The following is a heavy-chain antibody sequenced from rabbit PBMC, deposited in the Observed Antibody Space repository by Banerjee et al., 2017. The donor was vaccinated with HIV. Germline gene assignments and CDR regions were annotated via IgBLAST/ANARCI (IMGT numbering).Heavy chain of an antibody. D-gene: IGHD2-1*01. CDR1: GFSFSNRYV. V-gene: IGHV1S45*01. CDR3: ASDGDVGVGDACKL. CDR2: IYTGDGPT. J-gene: IGHJ6*01. Sequence: QEQLEESGGGLVKPEGSLTLTCKASGFSFSNRYVMCWVRQAPGKGLEWIACIYTGDGPTYYASWVNGRFTISKTSSTTVTLQMTSLTAADTATYFCASDGDVGVGDACKLWGQGTLVTVS.